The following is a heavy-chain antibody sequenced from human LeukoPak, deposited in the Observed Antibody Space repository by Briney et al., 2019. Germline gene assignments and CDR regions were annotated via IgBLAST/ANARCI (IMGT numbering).Heavy chain of an antibody. D-gene: IGHD3-22*01. CDR3: ARSRDSSGYFFDY. Sequence: SVKVSCEASGGTFSSYAISWVRQAPGQGLEWMGGIIPIFGTANYAQKFQGRVTITTDESTSTAYMELSSLRSEDTAVYYCARSRDSSGYFFDYWGQGTLVTVSS. V-gene: IGHV1-69*05. CDR2: IIPIFGTA. J-gene: IGHJ4*02. CDR1: GGTFSSYA.